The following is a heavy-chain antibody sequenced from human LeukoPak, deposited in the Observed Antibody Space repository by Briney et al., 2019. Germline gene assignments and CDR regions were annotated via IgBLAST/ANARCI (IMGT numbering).Heavy chain of an antibody. V-gene: IGHV1-69*13. D-gene: IGHD7-27*01. CDR1: GGTFSSYA. Sequence: ASVKVSCKASGGTFSSYAISWVRQAPGQGLEWMGGIIPIFGTANYAQKFQGRVTITADESTSTAYMELSSLRSEDTAVYYCARDGFLGKQYYFDYWGQGTLVTVSS. CDR2: IIPIFGTA. CDR3: ARDGFLGKQYYFDY. J-gene: IGHJ4*02.